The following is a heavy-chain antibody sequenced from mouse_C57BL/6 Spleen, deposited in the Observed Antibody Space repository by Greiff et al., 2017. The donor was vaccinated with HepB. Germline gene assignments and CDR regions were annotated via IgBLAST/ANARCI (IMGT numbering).Heavy chain of an antibody. CDR2: ISGGGGNT. CDR3: ARHYDYDRDYFDY. J-gene: IGHJ2*01. D-gene: IGHD2-4*01. V-gene: IGHV5-9*01. Sequence: EVQLQESGGGLVKPGGSLKLSCAASGFTFSSYTMSWVRQTPEKRLEWVATISGGGGNTYYPDSVKGRFTISRDNAKNTLYLQMSSLRSEDTALYYCARHYDYDRDYFDYWGQGTTLTVSS. CDR1: GFTFSSYT.